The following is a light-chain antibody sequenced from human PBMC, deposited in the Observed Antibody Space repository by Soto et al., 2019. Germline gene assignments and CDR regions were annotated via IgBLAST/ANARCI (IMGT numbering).Light chain of an antibody. CDR3: NSYVGSNNYV. J-gene: IGLJ1*01. CDR2: EVT. Sequence: QSALPQPASASGSPGQSVTISCIGTASDIGRYNYVSWYQHHPGKAPKLIIYEVTKRPSGVPDRFSGSKSGNTASLTVSGLQADDEADYYCNSYVGSNNYVFGTGTKVTVL. V-gene: IGLV2-8*01. CDR1: ASDIGRYNY.